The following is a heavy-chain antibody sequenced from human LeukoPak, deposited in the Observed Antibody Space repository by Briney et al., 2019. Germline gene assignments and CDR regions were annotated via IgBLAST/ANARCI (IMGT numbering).Heavy chain of an antibody. J-gene: IGHJ4*02. CDR3: ARDRQNFDY. Sequence: GGPLRLSCVASAFTFSTYWKTWVRQAPGKGLEWVANIKPDGSQKYYVDSVKGRFTISRDNAKNSLYLQMNSLRAEDTAVYYCARDRQNFDYWGQGTLVTVSS. CDR1: AFTFSTYW. V-gene: IGHV3-7*04. CDR2: IKPDGSQK.